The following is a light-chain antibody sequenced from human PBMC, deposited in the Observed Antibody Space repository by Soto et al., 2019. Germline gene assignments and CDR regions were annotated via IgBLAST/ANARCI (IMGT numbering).Light chain of an antibody. CDR2: DTS. V-gene: IGKV1-39*01. J-gene: IGKJ4*01. CDR3: LQGYSPLLA. CDR1: QCIASF. Sequence: DIQMTQSPSSLSASIGDTVTITCRASQCIASFLNWLQLKPGKAPRLLISDTSTLQTGVPSRFSGGGSGTEFTLTIRSLQPEDSALYFCLQGYSPLLAFGAGTRVEIK.